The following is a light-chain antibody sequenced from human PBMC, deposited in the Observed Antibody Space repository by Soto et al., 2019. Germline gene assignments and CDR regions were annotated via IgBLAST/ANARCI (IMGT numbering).Light chain of an antibody. CDR3: CSYAGNPYV. V-gene: IGLV2-23*01. J-gene: IGLJ1*01. CDR2: EGS. CDR1: SSDVGSYNS. Sequence: QSALTQPASVSGSPGQSIALSCTGTSSDVGSYNSVSWYQQHPGKAPKLMIYEGSKRPSGVSDRFSGSKSGNTASLTISGLQAEDEADYYCCSYAGNPYVFGTGTKVTVL.